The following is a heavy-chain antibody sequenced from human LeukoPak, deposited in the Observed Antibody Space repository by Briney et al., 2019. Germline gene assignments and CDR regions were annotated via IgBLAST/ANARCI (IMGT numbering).Heavy chain of an antibody. D-gene: IGHD6-13*01. CDR3: TRDVSQSSSWYGEFDY. Sequence: PGGSLRLSCAASGFSFSNHWMHWVRQVPGKGLVWVSRINSDGSSTTYADSVKGRFTIPRDNAKNTLYLQMNSLRDEDTAVYYCTRDVSQSSSWYGEFDYWGQGTQVTVSS. V-gene: IGHV3-74*03. CDR1: GFSFSNHW. CDR2: INSDGSST. J-gene: IGHJ4*02.